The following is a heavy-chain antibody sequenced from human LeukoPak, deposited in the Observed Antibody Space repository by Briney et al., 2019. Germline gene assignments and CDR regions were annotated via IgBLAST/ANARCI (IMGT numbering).Heavy chain of an antibody. V-gene: IGHV1-8*03. J-gene: IGHJ6*03. Sequence: GASMKVSCKASGYTFTSYDINWVRQATGQGLEWMGWMNPNSGNTGYAQKFQGRVTITRNTSISTAYMELSSLRSEDTAVYYCARGAGSSSAYYYYYYYMDVWGKGTTVTVSS. CDR3: ARGAGSSSAYYYYYYYMDV. D-gene: IGHD6-6*01. CDR1: GYTFTSYD. CDR2: MNPNSGNT.